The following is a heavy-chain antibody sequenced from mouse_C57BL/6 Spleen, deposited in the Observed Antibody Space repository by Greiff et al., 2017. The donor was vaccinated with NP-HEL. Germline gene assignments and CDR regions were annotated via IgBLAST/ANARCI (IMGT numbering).Heavy chain of an antibody. CDR2: IWRGGST. J-gene: IGHJ4*01. V-gene: IGHV2-5*01. CDR3: AKNPNWKDYAMDY. D-gene: IGHD4-1*01. CDR1: GFSLTSYG. Sequence: VQLQQSGPGLVQPSQSLSITCTVSGFSLTSYGVHWVRQSPGKGLEWLGVIWRGGSTDYNAAFMSRLSITKDNSKSQVFFKMNSLQADDTAIYYCAKNPNWKDYAMDYWGQGTSVTVSS.